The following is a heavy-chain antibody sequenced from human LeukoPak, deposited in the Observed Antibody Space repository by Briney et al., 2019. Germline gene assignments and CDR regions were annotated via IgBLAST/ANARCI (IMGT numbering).Heavy chain of an antibody. V-gene: IGHV4-59*02. J-gene: IGHJ4*02. CDR3: ARVGPGDYDFWSGYYTDSYYFDY. D-gene: IGHD3-3*01. Sequence: SETLSLTCAVSGASVGGNHWSWIRQSPEKGLEWIGNIFHDGVTYYNPSLKSRVTISVDTSKNQFSLKLSSVTAADTAVYYCARVGPGDYDFWSGYYTDSYYFDYWGQGTLVTVSS. CDR2: IFHDGVT. CDR1: GASVGGNH.